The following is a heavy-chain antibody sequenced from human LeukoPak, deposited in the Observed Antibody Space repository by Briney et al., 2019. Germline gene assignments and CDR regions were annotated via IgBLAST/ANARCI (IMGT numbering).Heavy chain of an antibody. Sequence: SETLSLTCTVSGGSISSYYWSWIRQHARKGLEWIGRIYTSRSTNYNPTLNRRVTMSVDTSKKQISLRMSSVTAADTAVYYCARSSFGYDSGFYYYYMDVWGKGTTVTVSS. D-gene: IGHD5-12*01. CDR3: ARSSFGYDSGFYYYYMDV. CDR2: IYTSRST. J-gene: IGHJ6*03. CDR1: GGSISSYY. V-gene: IGHV4-4*07.